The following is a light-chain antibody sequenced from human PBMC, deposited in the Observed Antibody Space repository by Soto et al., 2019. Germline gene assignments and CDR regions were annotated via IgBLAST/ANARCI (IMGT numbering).Light chain of an antibody. CDR3: QQYNSIPST. CDR2: DAS. V-gene: IGKV1-5*01. CDR1: QSISSW. Sequence: DIQMTQSPSTLSASVGDRVTITCRASQSISSWLAWYQQKPGKAPKLLIYDASSLESGVPSRFSGSGSGTEFTLTISSLQPDDFATYYCQQYNSIPSTFGQGTKWIS. J-gene: IGKJ2*01.